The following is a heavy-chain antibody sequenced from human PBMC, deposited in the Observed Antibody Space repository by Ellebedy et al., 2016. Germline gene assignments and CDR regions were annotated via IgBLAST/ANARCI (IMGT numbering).Heavy chain of an antibody. CDR2: ISESGDTT. CDR1: GFQFDDYA. Sequence: GGSLRLXXAASGFQFDDYAMSWVRQTPGKGLEYVSAISESGDTTYYTDSVKGRFTISRDNSRYTLYLQMDSLTAADTAVYYCYYGHYSGFWGQGTLVTVSS. J-gene: IGHJ4*02. CDR3: YYGHYSGF. D-gene: IGHD4-17*01. V-gene: IGHV3-23*01.